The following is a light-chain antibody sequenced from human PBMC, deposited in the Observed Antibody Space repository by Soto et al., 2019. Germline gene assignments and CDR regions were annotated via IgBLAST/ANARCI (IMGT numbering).Light chain of an antibody. CDR3: CSYTVGDTVV. V-gene: IGLV2-8*01. J-gene: IGLJ2*01. CDR1: TTDVEGYDL. CDR2: EVT. Sequence: QSALTQPPSASGSPGQSVTISCTGTTTDVEGYDLVSWYQQHPGKAPKVIIYEVTKRPSGVPDRFFGSKSGSTASLTVSGLQAEDEAVYYCCSYTVGDTVVFGGGTKLTVL.